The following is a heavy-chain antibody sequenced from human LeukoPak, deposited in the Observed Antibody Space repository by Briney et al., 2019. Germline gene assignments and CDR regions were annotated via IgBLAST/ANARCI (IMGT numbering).Heavy chain of an antibody. V-gene: IGHV4-39*07. D-gene: IGHD6-13*01. CDR2: IYYSGST. CDR3: ARGGAAAGLHFDY. J-gene: IGHJ4*02. Sequence: SETLSLTRTVSGGSLSSGSYYWGWIRQPPGRGLEWIGTIYYSGSTYYNPSLKSRVTISVDTSKNQFSLKLSSVTAADTAVYYCARGGAAAGLHFDYWGQGTLVTVSS. CDR1: GGSLSSGSYY.